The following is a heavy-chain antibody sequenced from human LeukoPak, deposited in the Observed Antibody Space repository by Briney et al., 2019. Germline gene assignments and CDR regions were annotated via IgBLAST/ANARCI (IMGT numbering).Heavy chain of an antibody. J-gene: IGHJ6*03. CDR3: ARAIAAAGPFYYYYYYMDV. CDR1: GGSISSYY. V-gene: IGHV4-59*01. CDR2: IYYSGST. Sequence: SSETLSLTCTVSGGSISSYYWSWIRQPPGKGLEWIGYIYYSGSTNYNPSLKSRVTISVDTSKNQFSLKLSSVTAADTAVYYCARAIAAAGPFYYYYYYMDVWGKGTTVTVSS. D-gene: IGHD6-13*01.